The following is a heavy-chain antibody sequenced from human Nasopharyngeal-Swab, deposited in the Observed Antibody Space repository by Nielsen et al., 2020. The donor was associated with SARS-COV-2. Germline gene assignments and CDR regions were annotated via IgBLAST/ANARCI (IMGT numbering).Heavy chain of an antibody. CDR2: IVVGSGNT. D-gene: IGHD6-6*01. Sequence: SVKVSCKATGFTFTSSAVQWVRQARGQRLEWIGWIVVGSGNTNYAQKFQERVTITRDMSTSTAYMELSSLRSEDTAVYYCAAAKAARQGYYYYGMDVWGQGTTVTVSS. J-gene: IGHJ6*02. CDR3: AAAKAARQGYYYYGMDV. CDR1: GFTFTSSA. V-gene: IGHV1-58*01.